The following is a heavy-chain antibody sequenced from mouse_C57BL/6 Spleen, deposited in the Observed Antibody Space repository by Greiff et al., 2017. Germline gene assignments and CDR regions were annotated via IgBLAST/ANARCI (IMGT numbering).Heavy chain of an antibody. CDR2: IYPGSGST. D-gene: IGHD2-2*01. Sequence: QVQLQQSGAELVKPGASVKMSCKASGYTFTSYWITWVKQRPGQGLEWIGDIYPGSGSTNYNEKFKSKATLTVDTSSSTAYMQLSSLTSEDSAVYYCAREGDGYDADYWGQGTTLTVSS. CDR3: AREGDGYDADY. CDR1: GYTFTSYW. J-gene: IGHJ2*01. V-gene: IGHV1-55*01.